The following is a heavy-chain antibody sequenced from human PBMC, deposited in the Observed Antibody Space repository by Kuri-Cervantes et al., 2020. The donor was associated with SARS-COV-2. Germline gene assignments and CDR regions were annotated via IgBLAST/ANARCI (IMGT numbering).Heavy chain of an antibody. Sequence: FGPTLAKPPQILTLTCTFSGFSLSTSGMCVSWIRQPPGKALEWLALIDWDDDKYYSTSLKTRLTISKDTSKNQVVLTMTNMDPVDTATYYCARIEYGDYCFDYCGQGTLVTVSS. CDR2: IDWDDDK. V-gene: IGHV2-70*01. J-gene: IGHJ4*02. D-gene: IGHD4-17*01. CDR3: ARIEYGDYCFDY. CDR1: GFSLSTSGMC.